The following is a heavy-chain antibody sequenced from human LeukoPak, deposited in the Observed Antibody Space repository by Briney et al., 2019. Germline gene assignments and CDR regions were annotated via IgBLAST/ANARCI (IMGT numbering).Heavy chain of an antibody. CDR1: GFTFSSYA. CDR2: ISGGGGSR. Sequence: PGGSLRLSCSASGFTFSSYAMSWVRQAPGKGLEWVSTISGGGGSRYYADSVKGRFTISRDNSKNTLHLQMNSLRAEDTAVYYCARSIVGARTGYYFDYWGQGTLVTVSS. V-gene: IGHV3-23*01. J-gene: IGHJ4*02. D-gene: IGHD1-26*01. CDR3: ARSIVGARTGYYFDY.